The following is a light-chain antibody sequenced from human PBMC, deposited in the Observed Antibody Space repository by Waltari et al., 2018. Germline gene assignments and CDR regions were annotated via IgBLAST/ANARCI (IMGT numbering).Light chain of an antibody. CDR1: QSVSSSY. CDR3: QQYGSSPGT. J-gene: IGKJ1*01. Sequence: TLSCRASQSVSSSYLAWYQQKPGQAPRLLIYGASSRATGIPDRFSGSGSGTDFTLTISRLEPEDFAVYYCQQYGSSPGTFGQGTKVEIK. CDR2: GAS. V-gene: IGKV3-20*01.